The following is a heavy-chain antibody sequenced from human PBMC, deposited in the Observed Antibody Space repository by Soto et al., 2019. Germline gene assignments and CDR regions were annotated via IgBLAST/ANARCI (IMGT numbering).Heavy chain of an antibody. D-gene: IGHD4-17*01. Sequence: PGGSLRLSCAASGFTVSSSYMSWVRQAPGKGLEWVSVIYNFGSTYYADSVKGRFTISRDNSKNTLYLQMNSLRAEDTAVYYCARDCPTNYGDACMDVWGQGTTVTVS. CDR2: IYNFGST. CDR1: GFTVSSSY. CDR3: ARDCPTNYGDACMDV. V-gene: IGHV3-53*01. J-gene: IGHJ6*02.